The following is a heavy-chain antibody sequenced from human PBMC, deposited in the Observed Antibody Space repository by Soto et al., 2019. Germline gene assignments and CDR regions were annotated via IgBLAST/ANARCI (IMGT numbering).Heavy chain of an antibody. Sequence: ASVKVFCKASGYTFTGYYIHWVRQAPGQGLEWMGWINPNSGGTNYAQKFQGWVTMTRDTSISTAYMELSRLRSDDTAVYYCARDRGSDYYYYGMDVWGQGTTVTVSS. CDR3: ARDRGSDYYYYGMDV. CDR2: INPNSGGT. J-gene: IGHJ6*02. CDR1: GYTFTGYY. V-gene: IGHV1-2*04. D-gene: IGHD3-10*01.